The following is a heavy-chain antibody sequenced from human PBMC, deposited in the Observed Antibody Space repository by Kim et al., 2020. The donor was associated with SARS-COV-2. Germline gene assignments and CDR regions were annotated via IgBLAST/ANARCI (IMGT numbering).Heavy chain of an antibody. V-gene: IGHV3-23*01. Sequence: VKGRLTISRENSKNTLSLQMNNLRGEDTAVYYCAKWTSERWRQSRNWFDPWGQGTLVTVSS. CDR3: AKWTSERWRQSRNWFDP. J-gene: IGHJ5*02.